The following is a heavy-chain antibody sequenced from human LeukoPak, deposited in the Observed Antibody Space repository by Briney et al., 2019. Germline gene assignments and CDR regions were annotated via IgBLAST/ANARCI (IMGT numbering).Heavy chain of an antibody. CDR1: GLSLSNFW. V-gene: IGHV3-7*01. CDR2: IKEDGSEK. Sequence: PGGSLRLSCAASGLSLSNFWMSWVRQAPGQGLEWVAHIKEDGSEKRYVDSVKGRFTISRDSASLYLQMNSLRAEDTAVYYCARAPRGGYSGSYLDYWGQGTLVTVSS. D-gene: IGHD1-26*01. CDR3: ARAPRGGYSGSYLDY. J-gene: IGHJ4*02.